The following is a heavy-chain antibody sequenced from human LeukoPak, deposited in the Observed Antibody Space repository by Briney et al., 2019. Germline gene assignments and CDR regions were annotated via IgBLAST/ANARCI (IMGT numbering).Heavy chain of an antibody. Sequence: GRSLSLSRAVSLFTYSNYIMNGARHARAKGLEWGSSISSSSTYIYYTDSLKGRFTIYRDNPKNSLYRQMNSLRAQDTRLYHCARDSDFDYWGQGTLVTVSS. V-gene: IGHV3-21*01. CDR1: LFTYSNYI. CDR3: ARDSDFDY. J-gene: IGHJ4*02. CDR2: ISSSSTYI.